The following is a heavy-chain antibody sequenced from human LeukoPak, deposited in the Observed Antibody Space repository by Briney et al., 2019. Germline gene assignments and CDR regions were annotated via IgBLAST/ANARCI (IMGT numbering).Heavy chain of an antibody. CDR1: GGSISSSSYY. J-gene: IGHJ5*02. CDR2: IYYSGST. V-gene: IGHV4-39*07. D-gene: IGHD3-10*01. CDR3: ARRYYGSGSYYNDNWFDP. Sequence: SETLSLTCTVSGGSISSSSYYWGWTRQPPGKGLEWIGSIYYSGSTYYNPSLKSRVTISVDTSKNQFSLKLSSVTAADTAVYYCARRYYGSGSYYNDNWFDPWGQETLVTVSS.